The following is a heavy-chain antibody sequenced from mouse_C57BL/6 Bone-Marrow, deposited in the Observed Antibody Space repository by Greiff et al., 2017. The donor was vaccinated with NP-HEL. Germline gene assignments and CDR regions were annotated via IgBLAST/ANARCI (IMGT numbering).Heavy chain of an antibody. Sequence: EVQVVESGGGLVQPGGSLSLSCAASGFTFTNYYMSWVRQPPGKALEWLGFIRNKANGYTTEYSASVKGRFTISRDNSQSILYLQMNALRAEDSATYYCARSIYYDYADDPFYAMDYWGQGTSVTVPS. CDR2: IRNKANGYTT. CDR3: ARSIYYDYADDPFYAMDY. D-gene: IGHD2-4*01. CDR1: GFTFTNYY. J-gene: IGHJ4*01. V-gene: IGHV7-3*01.